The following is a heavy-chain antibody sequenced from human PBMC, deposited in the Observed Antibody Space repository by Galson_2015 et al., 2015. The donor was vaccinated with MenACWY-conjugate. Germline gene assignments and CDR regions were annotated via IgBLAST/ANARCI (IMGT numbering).Heavy chain of an antibody. CDR1: AFTFSDYY. CDR3: ARIEAYGMDV. V-gene: IGHV3-11*06. J-gene: IGHJ6*02. CDR2: ISSSSGYR. Sequence: SLRLSCAASAFTFSDYYMTWIRQAPGKGLEWVSYISSSSGYRNYADSVKGRFTISRDNAGNSLYLQMNSLRPEDTAVYYCARIEAYGMDVWGQGTTVTVSS. D-gene: IGHD2-21*01.